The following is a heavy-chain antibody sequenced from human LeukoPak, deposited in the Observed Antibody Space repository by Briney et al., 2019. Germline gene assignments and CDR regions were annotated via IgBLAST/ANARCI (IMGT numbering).Heavy chain of an antibody. Sequence: GGSLRLSCAASGFIFTDYWMHWVRQGPGKELVWVARIRGDGRATTYADSVKGRFTISRDNAKNSLYLQMNSLGAEDTALYFCARDPYNNGGYGAFDIWGQGTMATVSS. J-gene: IGHJ3*02. CDR1: GFIFTDYW. CDR2: IRGDGRAT. D-gene: IGHD3-22*01. CDR3: ARDPYNNGGYGAFDI. V-gene: IGHV3-74*03.